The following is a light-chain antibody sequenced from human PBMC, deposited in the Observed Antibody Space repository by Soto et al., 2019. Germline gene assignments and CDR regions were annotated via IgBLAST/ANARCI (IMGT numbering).Light chain of an antibody. CDR2: EVS. V-gene: IGLV2-14*01. CDR1: SSDVGGYNY. Sequence: QSALTQPASVSGSPGQSITISCTGTSSDVGGYNYVSWYQQHPGKAPKLMIYEVSNRPSGVSNLFSGSKSGNTDSLNISGLQAEDDADYYCSAYTSRSIDYVFGTGTKVTVL. J-gene: IGLJ1*01. CDR3: SAYTSRSIDYV.